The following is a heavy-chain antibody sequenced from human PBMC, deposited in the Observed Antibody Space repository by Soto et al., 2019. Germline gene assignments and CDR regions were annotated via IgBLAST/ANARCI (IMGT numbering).Heavy chain of an antibody. V-gene: IGHV1-69*13. J-gene: IGHJ5*02. Sequence: GASVKVSCKASGGTFSSYAISWVRQAPGQGLEWMGGIIPIFGTANYAQKFQGRVTITADESTSTVYMELSSLRSEDTAVYYCARAPVPAAMGWFDPWGQGTLVTVSS. CDR2: IIPIFGTA. CDR1: GGTFSSYA. D-gene: IGHD2-2*01. CDR3: ARAPVPAAMGWFDP.